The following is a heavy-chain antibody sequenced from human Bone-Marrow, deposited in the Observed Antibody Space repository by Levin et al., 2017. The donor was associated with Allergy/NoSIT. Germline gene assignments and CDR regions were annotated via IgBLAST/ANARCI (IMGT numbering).Heavy chain of an antibody. Sequence: PGGSLRLSCTASGFTFSTYWMHWVRQTPGEGLVWVSRMNSDGTTKTYADSVKGRFTISRDNAKNTLYMQMNSLRAEDTAIYYCSTYSWNRDDYWGQGTLVTVSS. CDR1: GFTFSTYW. CDR2: MNSDGTTK. CDR3: STYSWNRDDY. D-gene: IGHD1-1*01. V-gene: IGHV3-74*01. J-gene: IGHJ4*02.